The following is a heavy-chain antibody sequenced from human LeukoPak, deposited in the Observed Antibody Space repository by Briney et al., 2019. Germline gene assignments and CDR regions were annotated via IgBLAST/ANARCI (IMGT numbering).Heavy chain of an antibody. D-gene: IGHD6-19*01. CDR2: IYHTGTT. V-gene: IGHV4-38-2*02. Sequence: SETLSLTCTVSDYSISSDYYWGWIRQPPGKGLEWIGSIYHTGTTYSNPSLKSRVTISVDTSKNQFSLRLSSVTAADTAVYYCARHVSVAVTNFFDYWGQGTLVTVSS. CDR3: ARHVSVAVTNFFDY. CDR1: DYSISSDYY. J-gene: IGHJ4*02.